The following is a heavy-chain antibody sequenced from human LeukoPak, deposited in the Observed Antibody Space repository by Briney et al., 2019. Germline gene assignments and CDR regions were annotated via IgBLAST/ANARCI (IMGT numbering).Heavy chain of an antibody. Sequence: GGSLRLSCAASRFTFSTFAMIWVRQPPGKGLEWVSSIFPSGGEIHYADSVRGRFTISRDNSKSTLSLQMNSLRAEDTAVYYCARVFRGESLDYWGQGTLVTVSS. CDR3: ARVFRGESLDY. V-gene: IGHV3-23*01. D-gene: IGHD3-3*01. J-gene: IGHJ4*02. CDR2: IFPSGGEI. CDR1: RFTFSTFA.